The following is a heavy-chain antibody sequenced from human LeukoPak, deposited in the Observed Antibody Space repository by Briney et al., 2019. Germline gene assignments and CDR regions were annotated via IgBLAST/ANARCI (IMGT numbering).Heavy chain of an antibody. CDR1: GGSISSSSYY. CDR2: IYYSGST. J-gene: IGHJ3*02. CDR3: ASLHGLYDYVWGSYRYGAFDI. D-gene: IGHD3-16*02. Sequence: SETLSLTCTVSGGSISSSSYYWGWIRQPPGKGLEWIGSIYYSGSTYYNPSLKSRVTISVDTSKNQFSLKLGSVTAADTAVYYCASLHGLYDYVWGSYRYGAFDIWGQGTMVTVSS. V-gene: IGHV4-39*01.